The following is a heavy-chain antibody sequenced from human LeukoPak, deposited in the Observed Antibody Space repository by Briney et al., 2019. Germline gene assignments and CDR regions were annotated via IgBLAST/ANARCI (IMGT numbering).Heavy chain of an antibody. CDR1: GGSISGSTYY. CDR3: ARSHPTGSSSINS. Sequence: SETLSLTCTVSGGSISGSTYYWGWIRQPPGKGLEWIGSIYYSGYTYYNPSLKSRLTISVDTSKNQFSLKLSSVTAADTAVYYCARSHPTGSSSINSWGQGILVTVSS. V-gene: IGHV4-39*01. J-gene: IGHJ4*02. D-gene: IGHD6-6*01. CDR2: IYYSGYT.